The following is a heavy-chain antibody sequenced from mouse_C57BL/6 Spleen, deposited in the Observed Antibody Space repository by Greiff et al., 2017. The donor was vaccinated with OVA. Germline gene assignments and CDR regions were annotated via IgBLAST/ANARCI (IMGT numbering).Heavy chain of an antibody. Sequence: VQLQQSGAELVKPGASVKISCKASGYAFSSYWMNWVKQRPGKGLEWIGQIYPGDGDTNYNGKFKGKATLTADKSSSTAYMQLSSLTSEDSAVYFCEREEVWLRHLDYWGQGTTLTVSS. CDR2: IYPGDGDT. D-gene: IGHD2-2*01. CDR3: EREEVWLRHLDY. CDR1: GYAFSSYW. V-gene: IGHV1-80*01. J-gene: IGHJ2*01.